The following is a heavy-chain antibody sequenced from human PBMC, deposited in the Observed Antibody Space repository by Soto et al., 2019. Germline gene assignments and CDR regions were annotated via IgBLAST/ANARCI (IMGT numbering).Heavy chain of an antibody. V-gene: IGHV4-31*03. CDR1: GSSISSDDYY. J-gene: IGHJ4*02. CDR3: ARVLSDDYGREVFDC. CDR2: ICYSGNS. Sequence: SETLSLTCTVSGSSISSDDYYWSWIRQHPGKGLEWIGYICYSGNSYYNPALKSRVTISVDTSKNQFSLKLSSVTAADTAVYFFARVLSDDYGREVFDCWGLGTLVTVSS. D-gene: IGHD3-10*01.